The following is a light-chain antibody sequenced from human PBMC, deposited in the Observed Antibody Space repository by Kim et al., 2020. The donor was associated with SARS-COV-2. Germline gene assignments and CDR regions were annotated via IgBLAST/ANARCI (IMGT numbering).Light chain of an antibody. CDR3: QQYYSTPYT. Sequence: DIVMTQSPDSLAVALGERATINCRSSQSVLHSSNSNNYLAWYQQKPGQPPKLLIHWASTRESGVPDRFSGSGSGSDFTLTISSLQAEDVAVYYCQQYYSTPYTFGQGTKLEI. CDR1: QSVLHSSNSNNY. J-gene: IGKJ2*01. CDR2: WAS. V-gene: IGKV4-1*01.